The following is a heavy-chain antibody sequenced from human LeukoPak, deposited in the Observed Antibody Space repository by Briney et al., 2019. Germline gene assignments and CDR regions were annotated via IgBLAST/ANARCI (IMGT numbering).Heavy chain of an antibody. Sequence: SETLSLTCTVSGGSISSGSYYWSWIRQPAGKGLEWIGRIYTSGSTNYNPSLKSRVTISVDTSKNQFSLKLSSVTAADTAVYYCARESWGSPLDYWGQGTLVTVSS. V-gene: IGHV4-61*02. CDR1: GGSISSGSYY. J-gene: IGHJ4*02. CDR2: IYTSGST. D-gene: IGHD3-16*01. CDR3: ARESWGSPLDY.